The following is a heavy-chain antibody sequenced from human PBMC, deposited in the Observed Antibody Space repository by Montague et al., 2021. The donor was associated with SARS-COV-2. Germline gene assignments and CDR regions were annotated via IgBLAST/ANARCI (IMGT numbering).Heavy chain of an antibody. D-gene: IGHD2-15*01. CDR2: IYTSGGT. Sequence: TLSLTCTVSGASISSGDYYWSWIRQPAGKGLEWIGRIYTSGGTKYNPSLNSRVTILVDTSKNQFSLNLRSVTAADTAVYYCARAVRRDPDTPHLYYYKGMDLWGQGTAVTVSS. V-gene: IGHV4-61*02. CDR1: GASISSGDYY. CDR3: ARAVRRDPDTPHLYYYKGMDL. J-gene: IGHJ6*02.